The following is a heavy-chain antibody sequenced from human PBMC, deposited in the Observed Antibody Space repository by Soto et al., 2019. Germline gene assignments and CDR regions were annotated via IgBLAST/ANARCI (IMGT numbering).Heavy chain of an antibody. J-gene: IGHJ4*02. CDR1: GYTFTGYY. Sequence: ASVKVSCKASGYTFTGYYMHWVRQAPGQGLEWMGWINPNSGGTNYAQKFQGWVTMTRDTSISTAYMELSRLRSDDTAVYYCARLTYGEYGSGTYYFDYWGQGTLVTVS. CDR3: ARLTYGEYGSGTYYFDY. CDR2: INPNSGGT. V-gene: IGHV1-2*04. D-gene: IGHD3-10*01.